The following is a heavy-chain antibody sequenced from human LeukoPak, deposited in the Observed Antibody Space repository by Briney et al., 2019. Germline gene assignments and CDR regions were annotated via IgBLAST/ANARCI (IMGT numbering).Heavy chain of an antibody. V-gene: IGHV3-15*04. CDR1: GFSFTDTW. Sequence: GGSLRLSCVGSGFSFTDTWMSWVRQIPGKGLEWVGRIESKTDGETTDYATPVKDRFIISRDDSTNTLYLQMNSLKSEDTAVYYCSTYGSGRKFDYWGQGTLVTVSS. J-gene: IGHJ4*02. CDR3: STYGSGRKFDY. CDR2: IESKTDGETT. D-gene: IGHD3-10*01.